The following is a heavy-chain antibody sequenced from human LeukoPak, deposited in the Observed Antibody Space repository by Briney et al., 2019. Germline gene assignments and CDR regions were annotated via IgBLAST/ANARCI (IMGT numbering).Heavy chain of an antibody. CDR3: AKVTSSYNYFDY. V-gene: IGHV3-23*01. D-gene: IGHD2-2*01. CDR2: ISGSGGRT. J-gene: IGHJ4*02. Sequence: GGSLRLSCEASGFTFTTYPMSWVRQAPGKGLEWVSTISGSGGRTYYADSVKGRFTISRDNSKNTLSLQMNSLRAEDTAVYYCAKVTSSYNYFDYWGQGSLVTVSS. CDR1: GFTFTTYP.